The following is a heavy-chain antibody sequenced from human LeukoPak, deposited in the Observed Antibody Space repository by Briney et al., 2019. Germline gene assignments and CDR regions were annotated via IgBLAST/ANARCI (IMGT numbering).Heavy chain of an antibody. D-gene: IGHD5-24*01. J-gene: IGHJ4*02. CDR3: ARTRDGYKTDY. Sequence: SETLSLTCTVSGGSISSYYWSWIRQPPGKGLEWIGYIYYSGSTNYNPSLKSRVTISVDTSKNQFSLKLSSVTAADTAVYYCARTRDGYKTDYWGQGTLVTVSS. CDR1: GGSISSYY. V-gene: IGHV4-59*12. CDR2: IYYSGST.